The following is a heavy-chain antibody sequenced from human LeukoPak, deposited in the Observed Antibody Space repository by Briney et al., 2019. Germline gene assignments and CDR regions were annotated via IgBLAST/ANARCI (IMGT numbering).Heavy chain of an antibody. J-gene: IGHJ3*02. CDR2: IDYSGST. V-gene: IGHV4-59*11. D-gene: IGHD3-22*01. Sequence: SETLSLTCTVSGGSMRSHYWSWIRQTPGKGLEWTGYIDYSGSTRYNPSLQSRVTISVDTSKNQFSLKLTSVTATDTAVYYCARLINNDNSGDADTFDMWGQGTVVTVFS. CDR3: ARLINNDNSGDADTFDM. CDR1: GGSMRSHY.